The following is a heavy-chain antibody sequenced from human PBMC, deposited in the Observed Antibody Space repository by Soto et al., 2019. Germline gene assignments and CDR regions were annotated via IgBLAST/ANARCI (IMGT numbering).Heavy chain of an antibody. Sequence: QVQLVESGAEVKKPGASVKVSCKASGYTFTNYGISWVRQAPGQGLEWMGWISGYNGNTKYAQKFQGKVTMTTDTPTNSAYMDLRSLRSDDTAVYYCARDREYYYDSSGNYYYHYGMYVWGQGTTVTVS. CDR1: GYTFTNYG. CDR3: ARDREYYYDSSGNYYYHYGMYV. V-gene: IGHV1-18*04. D-gene: IGHD3-22*01. J-gene: IGHJ6*02. CDR2: ISGYNGNT.